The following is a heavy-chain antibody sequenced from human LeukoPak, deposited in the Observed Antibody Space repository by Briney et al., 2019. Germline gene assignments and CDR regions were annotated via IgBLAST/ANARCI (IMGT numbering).Heavy chain of an antibody. V-gene: IGHV3-23*01. J-gene: IGHJ4*02. CDR2: ISGSGGST. CDR1: GFTFSSYA. D-gene: IGHD2-2*01. Sequence: SGGSLRLSCAASGFTFSSYAMSWVRQAPGKGLEWVSAISGSGGSTYYADSVKGRFTISRDNSKNTLYLQINSLRAEDTAVYYCAKEHVVVPAEGFDYWGQGNPGHRLL. CDR3: AKEHVVVPAEGFDY.